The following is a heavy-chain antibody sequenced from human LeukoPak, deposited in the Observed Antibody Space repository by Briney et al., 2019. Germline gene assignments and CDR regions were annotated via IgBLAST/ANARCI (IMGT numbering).Heavy chain of an antibody. D-gene: IGHD6-13*01. CDR3: ARSGHSNSWYYFDY. CDR1: GGTFSSYA. V-gene: IGHV1-69*05. CDR2: IIPIFGTA. Sequence: VASVKVSCKASGGTFSSYAISWVRQAPGQGLEWIGRIIPIFGTANYAQKFQGRVTITTDESTSTAYMELSSLRSEDTAVYYRARSGHSNSWYYFDYWGQGTLVTVSS. J-gene: IGHJ4*02.